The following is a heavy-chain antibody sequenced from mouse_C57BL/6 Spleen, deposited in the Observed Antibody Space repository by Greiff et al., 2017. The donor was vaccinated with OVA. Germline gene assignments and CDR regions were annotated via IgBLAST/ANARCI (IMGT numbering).Heavy chain of an antibody. CDR1: GFTFSDYG. CDR3: ARGSAHYFDY. CDR2: ISSGSSTI. Sequence: EVMLVESGGGLVKPGGSLKLSCAASGFTFSDYGMHWVRQAPEKGLEWVAYISSGSSTIYSADTVKGRFTISRDNAKNTLFLQMTSLRSEDTAMYYCARGSAHYFDYWGQGTTLTVSS. J-gene: IGHJ2*01. V-gene: IGHV5-17*01.